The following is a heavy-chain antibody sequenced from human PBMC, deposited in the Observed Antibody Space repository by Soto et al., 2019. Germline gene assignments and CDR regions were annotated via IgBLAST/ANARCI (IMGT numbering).Heavy chain of an antibody. D-gene: IGHD5-18*01. V-gene: IGHV1-2*04. Sequence: QVQLVQSGAEVKKPGASVKVSCKASGYTFTGYYMHWVRQAPGQGLAWMGWINPNSGGTNYAQKFQGWVTMSRDTSISTAYMELSRLRSDDTAVYYCARGGAMVNFYCYGMDVWGQGTTVTVSS. CDR2: INPNSGGT. CDR3: ARGGAMVNFYCYGMDV. CDR1: GYTFTGYY. J-gene: IGHJ6*02.